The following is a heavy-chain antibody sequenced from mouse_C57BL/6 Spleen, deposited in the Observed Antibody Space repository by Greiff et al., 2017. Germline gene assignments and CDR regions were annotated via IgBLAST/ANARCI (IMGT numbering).Heavy chain of an antibody. CDR3: ASPYYDYDGFAY. D-gene: IGHD2-4*01. V-gene: IGHV1-72*01. CDR2: IDPNSGGT. J-gene: IGHJ3*01. Sequence: VQLQQPGAELVKPGASVKLSCKASGYTFTSYWMHWVKQRPGRGLEWIGRIDPNSGGTKYNEKFKSKATLTVDKPSSTAYMQLSSLTSEDSAVYYCASPYYDYDGFAYWGQGTLVTVSA. CDR1: GYTFTSYW.